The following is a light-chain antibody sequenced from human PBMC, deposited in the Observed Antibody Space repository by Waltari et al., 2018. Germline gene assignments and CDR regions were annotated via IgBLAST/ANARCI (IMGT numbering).Light chain of an antibody. CDR3: QQYNNWPPWT. J-gene: IGKJ1*01. CDR1: QSVSSN. V-gene: IGKV3-15*01. Sequence: EIVMTQSPATLSVSPGERATLSCRASQSVSSNLAWYQQKPGQAPRLLIYGASTRATGIPARFSGSGSGTEFTLTISSLQSEDFAVYYCQQYNNWPPWTFGQETKVEIK. CDR2: GAS.